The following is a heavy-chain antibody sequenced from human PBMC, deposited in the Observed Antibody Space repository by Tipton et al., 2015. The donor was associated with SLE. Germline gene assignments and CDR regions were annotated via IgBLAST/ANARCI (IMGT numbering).Heavy chain of an antibody. D-gene: IGHD6-19*01. Sequence: RSLRLSCAASGFTFSSYAMHWVRQAPGKGLEWVAVISYDGSNKYYADSVKGRFTISRDNSKNTLYLQMNSLRAEDTAVYYCARVAVAGTELFQHWGQGTLVTVSS. J-gene: IGHJ1*01. V-gene: IGHV3-30-3*01. CDR3: ARVAVAGTELFQH. CDR2: ISYDGSNK. CDR1: GFTFSSYA.